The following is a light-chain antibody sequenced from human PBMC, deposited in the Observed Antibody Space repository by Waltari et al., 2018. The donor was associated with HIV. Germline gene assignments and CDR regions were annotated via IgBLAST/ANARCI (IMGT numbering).Light chain of an antibody. Sequence: DIQMTQSPSSLSASVGDTVTITCRASQDISNSVSWFQQQPGKVPKLLVHNAFILQRGVPSRFRGSGSGTEYTLTISGLQAEDFATYFCQQYYGVPLTFGGGTRVDIK. V-gene: IGKV1-NL1*01. CDR3: QQYYGVPLT. CDR2: NAF. CDR1: QDISNS. J-gene: IGKJ4*01.